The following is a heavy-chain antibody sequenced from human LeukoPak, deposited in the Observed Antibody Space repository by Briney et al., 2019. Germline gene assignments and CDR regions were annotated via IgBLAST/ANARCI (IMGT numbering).Heavy chain of an antibody. V-gene: IGHV4-59*01. Sequence: SETLSLTCTVSGGSISSYYWSWIRQPPGKGLEWIGYIYYSESTNYNPSLKSRVTISVDTSKNQFSLKLSSVTAADTAVYYCARGQYYYDSSGHRYWGQGTLVTVSS. D-gene: IGHD3-22*01. J-gene: IGHJ4*02. CDR3: ARGQYYYDSSGHRY. CDR1: GGSISSYY. CDR2: IYYSEST.